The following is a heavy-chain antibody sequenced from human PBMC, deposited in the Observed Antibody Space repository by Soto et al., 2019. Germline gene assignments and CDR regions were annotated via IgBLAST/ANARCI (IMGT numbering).Heavy chain of an antibody. CDR3: ARGRYGDY. CDR1: GYAFTTYG. D-gene: IGHD1-1*01. CDR2: ISAHNGNT. J-gene: IGHJ4*02. Sequence: QVHLVQSGAEVKKPGASVKVSCKGSGYAFTTYGITWVRQAPGQGLERMGRISAHNGNTNYAQKLQGRVTVTRYTSTSTAYRELRSLRSDDTAVYYCARGRYGDYWGQGALVTVSS. V-gene: IGHV1-18*01.